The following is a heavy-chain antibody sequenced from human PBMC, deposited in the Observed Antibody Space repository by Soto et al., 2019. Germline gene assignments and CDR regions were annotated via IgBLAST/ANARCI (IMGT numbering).Heavy chain of an antibody. CDR2: ISWNSGSI. D-gene: IGHD2-2*01. Sequence: EVQLVESGGGLVQPGRSLRLSCAASGFTFDDYAMHWVRQAPGKGLEWVSGISWNSGSIGYADSVKGRLTISRDNAKNSLYLQMNSLRAEDTALYYCAKGCSSTSCYYYYYYMDVWGKGTTVTVSS. V-gene: IGHV3-9*01. CDR1: GFTFDDYA. J-gene: IGHJ6*03. CDR3: AKGCSSTSCYYYYYYMDV.